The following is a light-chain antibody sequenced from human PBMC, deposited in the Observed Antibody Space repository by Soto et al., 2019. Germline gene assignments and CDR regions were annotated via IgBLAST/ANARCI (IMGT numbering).Light chain of an antibody. CDR2: AAS. CDR1: QSVRSH. Sequence: EIVLTQSPATLALSPGERATLSCRASQSVRSHLVWYQQKPGRAPRLLIYAASNRATGIPARFSGSGSGTDFTLTISSLEPEDFSVYYCQHRANWPITFGGGTKVEIK. J-gene: IGKJ4*01. V-gene: IGKV3-11*01. CDR3: QHRANWPIT.